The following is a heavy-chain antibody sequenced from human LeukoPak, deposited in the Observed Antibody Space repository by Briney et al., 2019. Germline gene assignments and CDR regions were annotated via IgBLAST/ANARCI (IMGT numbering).Heavy chain of an antibody. CDR3: ARARGYCSSTSCYVEGYYYYYYGMDV. CDR1: GYTFISYA. V-gene: IGHV1-3*01. Sequence: ASVKVSCKASGYTFISYAMHWVRQAPGQRLEWMGWINAGNGNTKYSQKFQGRVTITRDTSASTAYMELGSLRSEDTAVYYCARARGYCSSTSCYVEGYYYYYYGMDVWGKGTTVTVSS. CDR2: INAGNGNT. J-gene: IGHJ6*04. D-gene: IGHD2-2*01.